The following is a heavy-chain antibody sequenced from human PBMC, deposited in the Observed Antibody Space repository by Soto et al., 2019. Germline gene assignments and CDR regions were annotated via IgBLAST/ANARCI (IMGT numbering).Heavy chain of an antibody. CDR2: IKQDGSEK. Sequence: EVQLVESGGGLVQPGGSLRLSCAASGFTFSSYWMSWVRQAPGKGLEWVANIKQDGSEKYYADSVKGRFTISRDNAKNSLYLQMNSLRAEDTALYYCAKDVAARPPYYFDYWGQETLVTVSS. CDR3: AKDVAARPPYYFDY. J-gene: IGHJ4*02. D-gene: IGHD6-6*01. V-gene: IGHV3-7*03. CDR1: GFTFSSYW.